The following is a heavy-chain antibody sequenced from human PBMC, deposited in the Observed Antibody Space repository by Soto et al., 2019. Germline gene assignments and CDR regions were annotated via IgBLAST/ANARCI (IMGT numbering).Heavy chain of an antibody. CDR3: ARGPEATVTAFDC. Sequence: QVQLQESGPGLVKPSQTLSLTCTVSGGSISSGGYYWSWIRQHPGKGLEWIGYIYYSGSPYYNPSLKSRVTISVDTSKNQCSPKLSSVTAADTAVYYCARGPEATVTAFDCWGQGTLVTVSS. J-gene: IGHJ4*02. D-gene: IGHD4-17*01. V-gene: IGHV4-31*03. CDR2: IYYSGSP. CDR1: GGSISSGGYY.